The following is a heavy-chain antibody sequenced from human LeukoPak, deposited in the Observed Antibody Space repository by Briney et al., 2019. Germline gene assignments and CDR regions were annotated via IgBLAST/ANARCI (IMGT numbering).Heavy chain of an antibody. CDR1: GFTFSRHS. V-gene: IGHV3-21*01. CDR2: ISGNSANI. CDR3: ARDNMGFDY. Sequence: GGSLRLSCAASGFTFSRHSMNWVRQAPGKGLEWVSFISGNSANIYYIDSVKGRFTVSRDNAGNSLYLQMNSLRAEDTAVYYCARDNMGFDYWGQGTLVTVSS. D-gene: IGHD1-26*01. J-gene: IGHJ4*02.